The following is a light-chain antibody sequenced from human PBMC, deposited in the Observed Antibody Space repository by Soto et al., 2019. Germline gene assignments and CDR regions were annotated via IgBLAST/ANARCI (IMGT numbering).Light chain of an antibody. CDR3: QQYNKWPLT. V-gene: IGKV3-15*01. CDR1: QSVGYH. Sequence: LTQSPATLSVSPGETATLSCRASQSVGYHLAWYQQKPGQASRLLIHGASIRATGIPARFSASASGTEYTLTISGLQSEDFAVYYCQQYNKWPLTFGGGTKVDIK. CDR2: GAS. J-gene: IGKJ4*01.